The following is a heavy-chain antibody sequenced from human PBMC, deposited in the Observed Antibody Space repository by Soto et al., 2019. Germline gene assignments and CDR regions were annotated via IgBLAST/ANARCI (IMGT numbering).Heavy chain of an antibody. CDR1: GFTFSSYA. CDR2: ISGSGGST. J-gene: IGHJ6*02. D-gene: IGHD6-13*01. CDR3: PRAGSSWSGYYYYGMDV. Sequence: QPGGSLRLSCAASGFTFSSYAMSWVRQAPGKGLEWVSAISGSGGSTYYADSVKGRFTISRDNSKNTLYLQMNSLRAEDTAVYYCPRAGSSWSGYYYYGMDVWGQGTTVTVSS. V-gene: IGHV3-23*01.